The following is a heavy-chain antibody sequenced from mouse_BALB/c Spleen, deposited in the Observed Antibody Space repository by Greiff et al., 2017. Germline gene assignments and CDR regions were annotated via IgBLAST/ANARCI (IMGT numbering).Heavy chain of an antibody. CDR1: GFTFSSFG. V-gene: IGHV5-17*02. Sequence: DVMLVESGGGLVQPGGSRKLSCAASGFTFSSFGMHWVRQAPEKGLEWVAYISSGSSTIYYADTVKGRFTISRDNPKNTLFLQMTSLRSEDTAMYYCARSKGSTMISAWFAYWGQGTLVTVSA. CDR3: ARSKGSTMISAWFAY. D-gene: IGHD2-4*01. J-gene: IGHJ3*01. CDR2: ISSGSSTI.